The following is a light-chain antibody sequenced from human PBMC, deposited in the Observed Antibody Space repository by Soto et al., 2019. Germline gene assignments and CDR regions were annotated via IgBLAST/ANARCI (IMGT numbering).Light chain of an antibody. V-gene: IGKV3-15*01. Sequence: EIVMTQSPVTLSVSPGKEATLSCRASQTVGFHLAWYQQKPGQAPRLLIYGASTRATGIPARFSGSGSGTEFTLTISSLQSEDFEIYYCQQYNNWPITFGQGTRLE. CDR2: GAS. CDR3: QQYNNWPIT. J-gene: IGKJ5*01. CDR1: QTVGFH.